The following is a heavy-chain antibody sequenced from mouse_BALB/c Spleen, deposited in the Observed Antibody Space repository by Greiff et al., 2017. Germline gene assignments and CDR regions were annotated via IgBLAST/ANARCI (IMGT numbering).Heavy chain of an antibody. CDR2: IDPANGNT. Sequence: VQLKESGAELVKPGASVKLSCTASGFNIKDTYMHWVKQRPEQGLEWIGRIDPANGNTKYDPKFQGKATITADTSSNTAYLQLSSLTSEDTAVYYCARGRRQGAMDYWGQGTSVTVSS. CDR3: ARGRRQGAMDY. D-gene: IGHD2-12*01. J-gene: IGHJ4*01. V-gene: IGHV14-3*02. CDR1: GFNIKDTY.